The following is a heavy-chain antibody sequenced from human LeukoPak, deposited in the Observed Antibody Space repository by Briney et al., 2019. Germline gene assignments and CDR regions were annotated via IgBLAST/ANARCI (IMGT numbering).Heavy chain of an antibody. CDR1: GYNFINYW. CDR2: IFPGNSDT. D-gene: IGHD3-22*01. CDR3: ASHFNTYGYFAFDQ. Sequence: GESLKISCKTSGYNFINYWIGWVRQRPGKGLEWMAIIFPGNSDTRYRPSLQGQVTISVDKSIDTAYLEWSSLKASGTAMYYCASHFNTYGYFAFDQWGQGTLVTVSS. J-gene: IGHJ4*02. V-gene: IGHV5-51*01.